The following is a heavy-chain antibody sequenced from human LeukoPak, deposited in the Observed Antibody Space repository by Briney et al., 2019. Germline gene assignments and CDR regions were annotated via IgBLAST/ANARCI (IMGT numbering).Heavy chain of an antibody. Sequence: GGSLRLSCAASGFTFSSYAMSWVRQAPGKGLEWVSAISGSGGSTYYADSVKGRFTISRDNSKNTLYLQMNSLRAEDTAVYYCAKDHPRRYYDFWSGYYHYFDYWGQGTLVTVSS. J-gene: IGHJ4*02. D-gene: IGHD3-3*01. V-gene: IGHV3-23*01. CDR3: AKDHPRRYYDFWSGYYHYFDY. CDR1: GFTFSSYA. CDR2: ISGSGGST.